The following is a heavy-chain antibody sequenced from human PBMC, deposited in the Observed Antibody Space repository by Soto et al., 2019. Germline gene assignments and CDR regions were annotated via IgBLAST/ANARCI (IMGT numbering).Heavy chain of an antibody. V-gene: IGHV5-51*01. CDR1: GYSFTSYW. CDR2: IYPGDSDT. Sequence: GESLKISCKGSGYSFTSYWIGWVRQMPGKGLEWMRIIYPGDSDTRYSPFFQGQVTISADKSISTAYLQWSSLKASDTAMYYCARRGSSSWYPYYYYYGMDVWGQGTTVTVSS. D-gene: IGHD6-13*01. CDR3: ARRGSSSWYPYYYYYGMDV. J-gene: IGHJ6*02.